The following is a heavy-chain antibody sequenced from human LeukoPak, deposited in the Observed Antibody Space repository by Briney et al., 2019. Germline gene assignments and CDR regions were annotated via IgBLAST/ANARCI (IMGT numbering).Heavy chain of an antibody. CDR3: TALVRYSYGRHGIDY. V-gene: IGHV3-15*01. D-gene: IGHD5-18*01. CDR2: IKSKTDGGTT. J-gene: IGHJ4*02. Sequence: PGGSLRLSCAASGFTFSSYEMNWVRQAPGKGLEWVGRIKSKTDGGTTDYAAPVKGRFTISRDDSKNTLYLQMNSLKTEDTAVYYCTALVRYSYGRHGIDYWGQGTLVTVSS. CDR1: GFTFSSYE.